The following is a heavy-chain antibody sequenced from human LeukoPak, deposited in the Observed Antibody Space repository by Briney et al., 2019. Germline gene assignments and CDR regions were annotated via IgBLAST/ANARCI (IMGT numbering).Heavy chain of an antibody. J-gene: IGHJ6*03. Sequence: SETLSLTCAVYGGSFGGYYWTRIHQTPGKGLEWIGEMNPSGSTNYNPSLKSRVTISVDTSKNQFSLKLSSVTAADTAVYYCARGRQDVTMIVVIMTAVSYYLDVWGKGTTVTVS. CDR2: MNPSGST. D-gene: IGHD3-22*01. CDR1: GGSFGGYY. CDR3: ARGRQDVTMIVVIMTAVSYYLDV. V-gene: IGHV4-34*01.